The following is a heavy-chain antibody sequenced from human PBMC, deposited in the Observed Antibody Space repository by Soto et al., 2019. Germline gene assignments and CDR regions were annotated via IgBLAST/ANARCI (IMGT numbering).Heavy chain of an antibody. V-gene: IGHV3-9*01. J-gene: IGHJ5*02. CDR2: ISWNSGSI. D-gene: IGHD3-10*01. CDR3: YKNMVGHLWFGGFDP. Sequence: PGGSLRLSCAASGFTFDDYAMHWVRQAPGKGLEWVSGISWNSGSIGYADSVKGRFTISRDNAKNSLYLQMNSLRAEDTALYYFYKNMVGHLWFGGFDPLGQGTLVTVSS. CDR1: GFTFDDYA.